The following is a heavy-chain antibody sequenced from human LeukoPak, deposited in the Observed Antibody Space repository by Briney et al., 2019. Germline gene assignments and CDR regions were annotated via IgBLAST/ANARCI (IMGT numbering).Heavy chain of an antibody. CDR2: ISSSSSYI. V-gene: IGHV3-21*01. CDR3: ARSLGYSGYDPNFYYCGMDV. D-gene: IGHD5-12*01. CDR1: GFTFSSYS. J-gene: IGHJ6*02. Sequence: GGSLRLSCAASGFTFSSYSMNWVRQAPGKGLEWVSSISSSSSYIYYADSLKGRFTISRDNAKNSLYLQMNSLRAEDTAVYYCARSLGYSGYDPNFYYCGMDVWGQGTTVTVSS.